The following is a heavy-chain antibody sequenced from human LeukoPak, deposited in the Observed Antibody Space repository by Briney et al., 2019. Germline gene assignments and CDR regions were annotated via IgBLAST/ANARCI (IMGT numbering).Heavy chain of an antibody. J-gene: IGHJ5*02. CDR2: VSHSGDT. CDR1: GDSNDDINTCCW. Sequence: SETLSLTCDVSGDSNDDINTCCWWTWVRQSPGKGLEWIGEVSHSGDTNYNPSLKSRVTISVDTSKNQFSLKLSSVTAADTAVYYCAKDRSGSYYNPGNWFDPWGQGTLVTVSS. D-gene: IGHD3-10*01. CDR3: AKDRSGSYYNPGNWFDP. V-gene: IGHV4-4*02.